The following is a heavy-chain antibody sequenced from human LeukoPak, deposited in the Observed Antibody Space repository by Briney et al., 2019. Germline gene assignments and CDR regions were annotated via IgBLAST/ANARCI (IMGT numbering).Heavy chain of an antibody. CDR1: GFTFSSYA. CDR3: AKGDAATSYSCYQH. Sequence: GGSLRLSCAASGFTFSSYAMHWVRQAPGKGLEWVAVISYDGSNKYYADSVKGRFTISRDNSKNTLYLQMNSLRADDTAVYYCAKGDAATSYSCYQHWGQGTLVTVSS. J-gene: IGHJ1*01. V-gene: IGHV3-30-3*01. D-gene: IGHD2-15*01. CDR2: ISYDGSNK.